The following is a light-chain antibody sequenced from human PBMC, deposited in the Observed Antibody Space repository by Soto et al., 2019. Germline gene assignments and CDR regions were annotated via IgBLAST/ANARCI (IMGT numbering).Light chain of an antibody. CDR2: KPS. V-gene: IGKV1-5*03. CDR1: QSIGIW. J-gene: IGKJ1*01. CDR3: QHYNDYAWT. Sequence: IQMTQSPSTLSASVGDRVAITCRASQSIGIWLAWYQQKPGKAPRFLIYKPSSLESGRPSWVSGSGYGTAFTLTITTLQPDGLGSDYGQHYNDYAWTVGQGTMVVIK.